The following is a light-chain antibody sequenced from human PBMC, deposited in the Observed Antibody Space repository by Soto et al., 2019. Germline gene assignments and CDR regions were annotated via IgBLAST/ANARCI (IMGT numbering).Light chain of an antibody. CDR2: FGS. Sequence: EIVMTQSPLTLPVTPGEPASISCRSSQSLLYNNTYNYLDWYVQKPGQSPQLLIYFGSNRAPGVPDRFSGSGSGTDFTLKINRVEAEDVGTYYCMQALQSLTFGQGTRWIL. V-gene: IGKV2-28*01. CDR1: QSLLYNNTYNY. J-gene: IGKJ5*01. CDR3: MQALQSLT.